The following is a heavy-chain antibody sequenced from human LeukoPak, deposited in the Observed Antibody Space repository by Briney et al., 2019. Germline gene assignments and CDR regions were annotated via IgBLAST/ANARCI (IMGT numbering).Heavy chain of an antibody. V-gene: IGHV3-66*01. D-gene: IGHD3-16*01. CDR1: GITVSNIY. J-gene: IGHJ6*02. CDR2: IRKDGTT. Sequence: GGSLRLSCAASGITVSNIYMTWVRQAPNKGLEWVSTIRKDGTTIYADSVKGRFTISRNTSKNTLYLQMNSLRAEDTAVYYCGRGGYDVDVWGQGTTVSASS. CDR3: GRGGYDVDV.